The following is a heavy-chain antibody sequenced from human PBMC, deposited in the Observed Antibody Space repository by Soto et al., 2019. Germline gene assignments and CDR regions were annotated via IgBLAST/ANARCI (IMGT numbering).Heavy chain of an antibody. J-gene: IGHJ4*02. V-gene: IGHV2-5*02. CDR2: IYWDDDK. CDR1: GFSLSISGVG. D-gene: IGHD6-13*01. CDR3: AQTITYSSSWGIYLGSWYFDY. Sequence: SGPTLVNPTQTLTLTCTFSGFSLSISGVGVGWIRQPPGKALEWLALIYWDDDKRYSPSLKSRLTITKDTSKNQVVLTMTNMDPVDTATYYCAQTITYSSSWGIYLGSWYFDYWGQGTLVTVSS.